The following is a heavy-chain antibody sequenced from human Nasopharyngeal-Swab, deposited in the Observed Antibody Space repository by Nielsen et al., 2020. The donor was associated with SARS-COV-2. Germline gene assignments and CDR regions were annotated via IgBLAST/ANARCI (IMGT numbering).Heavy chain of an antibody. V-gene: IGHV1-69*06. J-gene: IGHJ5*02. CDR1: GYTFTSYA. Sequence: SVKVSCKASGYTFTSYAISWVRQAPGQGLEWMGGIIPIFGTANYAQKFQGRVTITADKSTSTAYMELSSLRSEDTAVYYCARCMITFGGVIVKGFDPWGQGTLVTVSS. D-gene: IGHD3-16*02. CDR2: IIPIFGTA. CDR3: ARCMITFGGVIVKGFDP.